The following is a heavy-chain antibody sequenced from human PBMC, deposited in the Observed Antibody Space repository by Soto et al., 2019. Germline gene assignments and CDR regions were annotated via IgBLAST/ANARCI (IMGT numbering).Heavy chain of an antibody. CDR3: ARERSYLYDSSGYFDY. Sequence: GPSVKVSCKPSGGTFSSYAISWVRQAPGQGIEWMGGIIPIFGTANYAQKFQGRVTITADESTSTAYMELSSLRYEDTAVYYCARERSYLYDSSGYFDYWGQGTLVTVSS. CDR1: GGTFSSYA. J-gene: IGHJ4*02. V-gene: IGHV1-69*13. D-gene: IGHD3-22*01. CDR2: IIPIFGTA.